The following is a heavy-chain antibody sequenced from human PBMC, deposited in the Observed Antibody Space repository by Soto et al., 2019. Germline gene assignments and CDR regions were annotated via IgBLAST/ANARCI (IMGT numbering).Heavy chain of an antibody. Sequence: QVQLVQSGAEVKKPGASVKVSCKASGYTFTSYAMHWVRQAPGQRLEWMGWINAGNGNTKYSQKFQGRVTITRDTPASTAYMELSSLRSEDTAVYYCARVGYDYIWGSYPTMSSRSFDYWGQGTLVTVSS. CDR3: ARVGYDYIWGSYPTMSSRSFDY. J-gene: IGHJ4*02. CDR2: INAGNGNT. V-gene: IGHV1-3*01. D-gene: IGHD3-16*02. CDR1: GYTFTSYA.